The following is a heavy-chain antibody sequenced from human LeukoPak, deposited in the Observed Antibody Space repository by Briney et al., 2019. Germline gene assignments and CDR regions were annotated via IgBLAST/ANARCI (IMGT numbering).Heavy chain of an antibody. Sequence: GGSLRLSCAASGFTFSSYGMHWVRQAPGKGLEWVAVIWYDGSNKYYADSVKGRFTISRDNSKNTLYLQMNSLRAEDTAVYYCARDRGGRSFDYWGQGTLVSVSS. J-gene: IGHJ4*02. V-gene: IGHV3-33*01. CDR1: GFTFSSYG. CDR2: IWYDGSNK. CDR3: ARDRGGRSFDY. D-gene: IGHD1-26*01.